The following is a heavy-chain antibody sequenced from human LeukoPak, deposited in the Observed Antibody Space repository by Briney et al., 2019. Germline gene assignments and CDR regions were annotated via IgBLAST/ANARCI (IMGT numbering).Heavy chain of an antibody. V-gene: IGHV1-18*01. D-gene: IGHD2-2*01. CDR2: ISGDNGNT. J-gene: IGHJ5*02. Sequence: GPVKVSCKASLYTFARYAISWVSQARCQGLEGMGWISGDNGNTNYAQKFQGRVTMTTDTTTSTPYMELRSLRSDGTAVYYCGRQIVVVPKNWFDPWGEGTPVTASS. CDR3: GRQIVVVPKNWFDP. CDR1: LYTFARYA.